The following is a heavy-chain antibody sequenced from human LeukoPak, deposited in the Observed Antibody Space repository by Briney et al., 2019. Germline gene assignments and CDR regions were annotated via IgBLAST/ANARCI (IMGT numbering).Heavy chain of an antibody. V-gene: IGHV4-34*01. D-gene: IGHD3-22*01. CDR2: INHSGST. Sequence: SETLSLTCAVYGESFSGYYWSWIRQPPGKGLEWIGEINHSGSTNYNPSLKSRVTISVDTSKNQFSLKLSSVTAADTAVYYCARALGDSSGYSWFDPWGQGTLVTVSS. CDR3: ARALGDSSGYSWFDP. CDR1: GESFSGYY. J-gene: IGHJ5*02.